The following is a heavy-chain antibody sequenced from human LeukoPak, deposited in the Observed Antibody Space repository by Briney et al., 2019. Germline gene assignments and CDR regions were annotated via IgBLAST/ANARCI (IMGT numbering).Heavy chain of an antibody. V-gene: IGHV1-2*04. CDR3: ARGSGASGIYGMDV. D-gene: IGHD3-10*01. CDR1: GGTFSSYA. CDR2: INPNSGGT. Sequence: ASVKVSCKASGGTFSSYAISWVRQAPGQGLEWMGWINPNSGGTNCAQKFQGWVTMTRDTSISTAYMELSRLRSDDTAVYYCARGSGASGIYGMDVWGQGTTVTVSS. J-gene: IGHJ6*02.